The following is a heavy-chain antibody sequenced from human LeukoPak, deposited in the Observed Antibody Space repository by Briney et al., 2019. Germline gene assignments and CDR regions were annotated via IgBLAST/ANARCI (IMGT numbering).Heavy chain of an antibody. Sequence: ADTLSLTRTLSGDSISSSNYYWAWIRQPPGKGLEGFGSIYYSETTYYNTSLTSRVTISLNMSKNLFYMKLTSVTAADTAVYYCARFGSRSYNDLFDPWGQGTLVTVSS. D-gene: IGHD1-26*01. V-gene: IGHV4-39*02. CDR1: GDSISSSNYY. CDR3: ARFGSRSYNDLFDP. J-gene: IGHJ5*02. CDR2: IYYSETT.